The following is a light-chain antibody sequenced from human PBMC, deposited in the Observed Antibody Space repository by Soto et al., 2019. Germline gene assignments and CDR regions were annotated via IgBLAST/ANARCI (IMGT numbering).Light chain of an antibody. CDR3: SSYKSSSTLPYV. V-gene: IGLV2-14*01. CDR1: SSDVGGYNY. CDR2: DVN. J-gene: IGLJ1*01. Sequence: QSALTQPASVSGSPGQSITISCTGTSSDVGGYNYVSWYQQHPGKAPKLMIYDVNTRPSGVSNRFSGSKSGNTASLTISGLQAEDEADYYCSSYKSSSTLPYVFGTGTKLTVL.